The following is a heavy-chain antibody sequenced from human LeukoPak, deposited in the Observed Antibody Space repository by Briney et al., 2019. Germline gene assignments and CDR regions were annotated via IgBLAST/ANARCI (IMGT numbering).Heavy chain of an antibody. CDR2: ISNSGITT. CDR3: AQSNNWRFDY. Sequence: GGSLRLSCVASGVNFSTYAMKWVRQVPGKGLEWVSGISNSGITTYYADSVKGRFTISRDNSKNTLYLQMSSLRAEDTAVYYCAQSNNWRFDYWGQGTLVTVSS. V-gene: IGHV3-23*01. D-gene: IGHD1-1*01. J-gene: IGHJ4*02. CDR1: GVNFSTYA.